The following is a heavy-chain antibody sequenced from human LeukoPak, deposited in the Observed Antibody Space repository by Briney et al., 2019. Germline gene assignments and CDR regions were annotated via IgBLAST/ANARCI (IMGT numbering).Heavy chain of an antibody. CDR3: ARGGYYDSSSPFDY. Sequence: GASVKASCKASGGTFSSYAISWVRQAPGQGLEWMGRIIPIFGTANYAQKFQGRVTITTDESTSTAYMELSSLRSEDTAVYYCARGGYYDSSSPFDYWGQGTLVTVSS. J-gene: IGHJ4*02. V-gene: IGHV1-69*05. CDR1: GGTFSSYA. CDR2: IIPIFGTA. D-gene: IGHD3-22*01.